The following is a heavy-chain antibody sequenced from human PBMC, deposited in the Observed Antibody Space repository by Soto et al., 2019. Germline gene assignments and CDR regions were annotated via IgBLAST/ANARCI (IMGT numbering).Heavy chain of an antibody. CDR3: ARERYDYGSGNYYNRIDF. D-gene: IGHD3-10*01. CDR1: GGIFSTYA. Sequence: QVQLVQSGAEVKKPWSSVKVSCKASGGIFSTYAISWLRQAPGQGLEWMGGIISIFGTPNYAQRFQGRVTITADESTTTSYMELSRLKAEDTAVYYCARERYDYGSGNYYNRIDFWGQGTLVTVSS. J-gene: IGHJ4*02. V-gene: IGHV1-69*01. CDR2: IISIFGTP.